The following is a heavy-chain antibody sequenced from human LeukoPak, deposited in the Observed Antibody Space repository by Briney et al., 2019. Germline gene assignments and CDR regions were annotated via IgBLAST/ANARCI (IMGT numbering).Heavy chain of an antibody. J-gene: IGHJ4*02. CDR2: ISRSGDTI. CDR3: ARRRDGYNPFDY. D-gene: IGHD5-24*01. V-gene: IGHV3-48*03. CDR1: GFTFSNYW. Sequence: PGGSLRLSCATSGFTFSNYWMHWVRQAPGKGLEWVSDISRSGDTIYYADSVKGRFTISRDNAKNSLYLQMNSLRVEDTAVYFCARRRDGYNPFDYWGQGTLVTVSS.